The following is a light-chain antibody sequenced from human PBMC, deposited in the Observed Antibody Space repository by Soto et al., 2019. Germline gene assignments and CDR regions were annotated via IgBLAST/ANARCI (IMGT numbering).Light chain of an antibody. CDR1: NSNIGSNN. J-gene: IGLJ1*01. CDR2: KIN. Sequence: QSVLTQPPSASGTPGQRVTISCAGSNSNIGSNNVYWYQQLPGTAPKLLIYKINQRPSGVPDRFSGSKSGTSASLAVSGLRSEDEADYYCETWDSYSHVFGTGTKVTVL. CDR3: ETWDSYSHV. V-gene: IGLV1-47*01.